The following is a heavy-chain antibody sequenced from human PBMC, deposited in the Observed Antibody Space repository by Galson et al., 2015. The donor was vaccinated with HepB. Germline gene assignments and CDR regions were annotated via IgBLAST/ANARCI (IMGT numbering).Heavy chain of an antibody. CDR2: FDPEDGET. J-gene: IGHJ5*02. V-gene: IGHV1-24*01. CDR1: GSTLTELS. CDR3: ATGLFSFGVVISPP. Sequence: SVKVSCKVSGSTLTELSMHWVRQAPGKGLEWMGGFDPEDGETIYAQKFQGRVTMTEDTSTDTVYMELSSLRSEDTAVYYCATGLFSFGVVISPPWGQGTLVTVSS. D-gene: IGHD3-3*01.